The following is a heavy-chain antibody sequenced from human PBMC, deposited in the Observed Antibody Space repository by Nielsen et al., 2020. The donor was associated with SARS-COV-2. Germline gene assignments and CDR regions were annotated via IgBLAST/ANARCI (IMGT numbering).Heavy chain of an antibody. J-gene: IGHJ4*02. CDR1: AFTFSNYA. Sequence: GSLRLSCAASAFTFSNYAMSWVRQAPGKGLEWVSTISGSGGNIYHADSVKGRFTISRDNSKNTLYLQMNSLRAEDTAVYYCVRSPRGNYDYWGQGTLVTVSS. V-gene: IGHV3-23*01. CDR2: ISGSGGNI. CDR3: VRSPRGNYDY.